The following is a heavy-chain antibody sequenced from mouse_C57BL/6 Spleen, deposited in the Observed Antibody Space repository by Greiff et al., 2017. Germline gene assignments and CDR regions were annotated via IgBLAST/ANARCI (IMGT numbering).Heavy chain of an antibody. J-gene: IGHJ1*03. D-gene: IGHD1-1*01. CDR2: LSSGSSTI. CDR3: ARDPFNTAVVAHWYFEV. CDR1: GFTLSDYG. Sequence: EVQRVESGGGLVKPGGSLNLSCAAPGFTLSDYGMHWVRQAPEKGLEWVAYLSSGSSTIYYADLVKGRFSISRDNAKNTRFLQMTCLRSEDTAMYYCARDPFNTAVVAHWYFEVWGTGTTVSVTS. V-gene: IGHV5-17*01.